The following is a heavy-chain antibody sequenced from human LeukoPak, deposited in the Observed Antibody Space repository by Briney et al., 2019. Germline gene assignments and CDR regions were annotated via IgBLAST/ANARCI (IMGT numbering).Heavy chain of an antibody. CDR2: IIGSGNKI. J-gene: IGHJ4*02. CDR3: AEDGSGWSAN. Sequence: AGSLTLSCVASGFTFGSYVMSWIRQPPGKGLEWVSTIIGSGNKIYYADSVKGRFIISRDNSKKTLYLQINRLGVEGTVVYYCAEDGSGWSANWGQGTLVTVSS. D-gene: IGHD6-19*01. V-gene: IGHV3-23*01. CDR1: GFTFGSYV.